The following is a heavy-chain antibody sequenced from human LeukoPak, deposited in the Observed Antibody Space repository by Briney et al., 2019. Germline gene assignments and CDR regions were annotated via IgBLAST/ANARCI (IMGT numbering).Heavy chain of an antibody. CDR2: LYDTGST. CDR1: GGSLSVYH. V-gene: IGHV4-59*12. J-gene: IGHJ3*02. Sequence: SETLSLTCTVSGGSLSVYHWSWIRQPPGKGLEWIGYLYDTGSTNYNPSLKSRVTISVDTSKNQISLKLSSGTAADAAVYFCAKEGMGSEATTADGAFDIWGQGTTVTVSS. D-gene: IGHD1-26*01. CDR3: AKEGMGSEATTADGAFDI.